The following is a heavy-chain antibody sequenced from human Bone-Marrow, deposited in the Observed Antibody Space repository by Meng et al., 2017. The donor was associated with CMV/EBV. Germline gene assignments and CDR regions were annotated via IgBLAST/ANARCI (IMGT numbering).Heavy chain of an antibody. CDR2: IYYSGST. Sequence: GSLRLSCTVSGGSVSSGSYYWSWIRQPPGKGLEWIGYIYYSGSTNYNPSLKSRVTISVDTSKNQFSLKLSPVTAADTAVYYCARDIAYCSSTSCPPDFWGQGTLVTVSS. CDR1: GGSVSSGSYY. D-gene: IGHD2-2*01. CDR3: ARDIAYCSSTSCPPDF. V-gene: IGHV4-61*01. J-gene: IGHJ4*02.